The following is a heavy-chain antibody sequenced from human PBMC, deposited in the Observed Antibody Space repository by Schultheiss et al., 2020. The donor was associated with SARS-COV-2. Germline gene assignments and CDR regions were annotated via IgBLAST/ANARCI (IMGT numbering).Heavy chain of an antibody. D-gene: IGHD5-18*01. CDR1: GYSISSGYY. CDR3: ARHRVDTAMVYYYGSDELDY. Sequence: SETLSLTCAVSGYSISSGYYWGWIRQPPGKGLEWIGYIYYSGSTYYNPSLKSRVTISVDTSKNQFSLKLSSVTAADTAVYYCARHRVDTAMVYYYGSDELDYWGQGTLVTVSS. CDR2: IYYSGST. J-gene: IGHJ4*02. V-gene: IGHV4-38-2*01.